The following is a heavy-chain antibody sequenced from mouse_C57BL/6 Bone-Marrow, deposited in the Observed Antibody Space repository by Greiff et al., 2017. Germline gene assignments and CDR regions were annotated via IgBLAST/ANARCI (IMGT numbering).Heavy chain of an antibody. V-gene: IGHV1-61*01. CDR1: CYTFTSYW. CDR2: IYPSDSET. D-gene: IGHD1-1*01. J-gene: IGHJ2*01. CDR3: ARRYYGSSTTFDY. Sequence: QVQLQQPGAELVRPGSSVKLSCKASCYTFTSYWMDWVKQRPGQGLEWIGNIYPSDSETHYNQKFKDKATLTVDKSSSTAYMQLSSLTSEDSAVYYCARRYYGSSTTFDYWGQGTTLTVSS.